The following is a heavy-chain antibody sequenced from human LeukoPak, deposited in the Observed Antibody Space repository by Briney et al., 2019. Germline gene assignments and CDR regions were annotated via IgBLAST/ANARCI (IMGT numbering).Heavy chain of an antibody. CDR1: GFNFSSYA. Sequence: GGSLRLSCAASGFNFSSYAMSWVRQAPGKGLEWVSAISGSGGSTYYADSVKGRFTISRDNSKNTLYLQMNSLRAEDTAVYYCANRPGSSSGLGYYYYYYYMDVWGKGITVTVSS. CDR3: ANRPGSSSGLGYYYYYYYMDV. D-gene: IGHD6-6*01. CDR2: ISGSGGST. J-gene: IGHJ6*03. V-gene: IGHV3-23*01.